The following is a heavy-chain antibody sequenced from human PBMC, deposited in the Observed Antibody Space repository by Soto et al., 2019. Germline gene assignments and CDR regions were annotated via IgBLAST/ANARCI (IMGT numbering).Heavy chain of an antibody. Sequence: EVQLVESGGGLVQPGGSLRLSCAASGFSFSSYNMNWVRQAPGKGLEWVSYISSSSSTIYYADSVKGRFTISRDNAKNSLYLQMNSLRAEDTAVYYCARDSSGTYYYYAMDVWGQGTTVTVSS. CDR3: ARDSSGTYYYYAMDV. CDR2: ISSSSSTI. V-gene: IGHV3-48*01. D-gene: IGHD3-10*01. J-gene: IGHJ6*02. CDR1: GFSFSSYN.